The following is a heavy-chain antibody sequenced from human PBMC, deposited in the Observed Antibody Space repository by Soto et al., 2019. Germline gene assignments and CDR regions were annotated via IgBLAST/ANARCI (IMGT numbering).Heavy chain of an antibody. J-gene: IGHJ6*02. Sequence: LRLSCAASGFIFTSYGMHWVRQAPGKGLEWMALILHDGSAEYYADSVKGRFTISRDNSKNTRYLQMNSLTAEDTAVYYCARSRDGYSFYFYYGMDGWGQGTTVTVSS. CDR3: ARSRDGYSFYFYYGMDG. CDR1: GFIFTSYG. V-gene: IGHV3-30*03. CDR2: ILHDGSAE. D-gene: IGHD4-4*01.